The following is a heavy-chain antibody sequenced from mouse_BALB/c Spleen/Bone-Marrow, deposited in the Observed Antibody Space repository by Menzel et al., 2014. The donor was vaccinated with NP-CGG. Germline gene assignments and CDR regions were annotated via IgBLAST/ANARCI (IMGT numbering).Heavy chain of an antibody. CDR1: GYLFTSYY. V-gene: IGHV1S135*01. D-gene: IGHD2-3*01. CDR2: FDPFNGGT. J-gene: IGHJ4*01. Sequence: LVESGPELMNPGASVKISCKASGYLFTSYYMHRVKQSHGESLEWIGYFDPFNGGTSYNQKFKGKATLTVDKSSSASCMHLSNLISGDSSVYFCARSYDGFPYAMIYLGQGTSVTISS. CDR3: ARSYDGFPYAMIY.